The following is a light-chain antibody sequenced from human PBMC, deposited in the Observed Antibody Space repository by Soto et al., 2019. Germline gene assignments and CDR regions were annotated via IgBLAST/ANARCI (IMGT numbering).Light chain of an antibody. CDR3: QQYHTYST. V-gene: IGKV1-5*03. CDR2: KAS. CDR1: QSINSW. J-gene: IGKJ4*01. Sequence: DIQMTQSPSTLSASVGDTVTITCRASQSINSWLAWYQQKPGKAPKALIYKASTLESGVPSRFSGSGSETEFTLTISGLQPDDFATYYCQQYHTYSTFGGGTKVEIK.